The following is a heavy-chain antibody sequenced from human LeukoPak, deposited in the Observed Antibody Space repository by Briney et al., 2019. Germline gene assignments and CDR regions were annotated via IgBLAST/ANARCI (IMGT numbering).Heavy chain of an antibody. CDR3: ARTPIVVVITTFIGAFDI. D-gene: IGHD3-22*01. Sequence: ASVKVSCKASGYTFISYGISWVRQAPGQGLEWMGWISAYNGNRNYAQKLLGRVTMTTDTSTSTAYMELRSLRSDDTAVYYCARTPIVVVITTFIGAFDIWGQGTMVTVSS. J-gene: IGHJ3*02. CDR2: ISAYNGNR. CDR1: GYTFISYG. V-gene: IGHV1-18*01.